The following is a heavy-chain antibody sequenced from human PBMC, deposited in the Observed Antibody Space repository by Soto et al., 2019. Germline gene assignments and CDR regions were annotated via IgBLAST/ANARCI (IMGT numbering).Heavy chain of an antibody. CDR1: GGSISSSNW. D-gene: IGHD5-18*01. V-gene: IGHV4-4*02. Sequence: PSETLSLTCAVSGGSISSSNWWSWVRQPPGKGLEWIGEIYHSGSTNYNPSLKSRVTISVDKSKNQFSLKLSSVTAADTAVYYCARGGYSYGSFYYFDYWGQGALVTVSS. CDR3: ARGGYSYGSFYYFDY. CDR2: IYHSGST. J-gene: IGHJ4*02.